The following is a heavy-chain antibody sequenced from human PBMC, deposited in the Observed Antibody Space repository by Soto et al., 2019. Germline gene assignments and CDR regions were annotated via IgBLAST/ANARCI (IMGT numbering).Heavy chain of an antibody. J-gene: IGHJ3*02. D-gene: IGHD3-10*01. CDR1: GFTFSSYS. V-gene: IGHV3-48*02. Sequence: EVQLVESGGGLVQPGGSLRLSCAASGFTFSSYSMNWVRQAPGKGLEWVSYISESTSGIYYADSVKGRFTISRDNAKNSLYLQMSSLRDEDTAVYYCVRDFHYAFDIWGQGTMLTVSS. CDR3: VRDFHYAFDI. CDR2: ISESTSGI.